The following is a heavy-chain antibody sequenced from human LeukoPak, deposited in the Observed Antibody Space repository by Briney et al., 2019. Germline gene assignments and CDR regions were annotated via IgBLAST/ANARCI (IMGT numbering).Heavy chain of an antibody. CDR3: ARDHSRAGFLEGNQNIQFDY. Sequence: ASVKVSCKASGYTFTGYYMHWVRQAPGQGLEWMGWINPNSGGTNYAQKFQGRVTMTRDTSISTAYMELSSLRSEDTAVYYCARDHSRAGFLEGNQNIQFDYWGQGTLVTVSS. J-gene: IGHJ4*02. V-gene: IGHV1-2*02. D-gene: IGHD3-3*01. CDR1: GYTFTGYY. CDR2: INPNSGGT.